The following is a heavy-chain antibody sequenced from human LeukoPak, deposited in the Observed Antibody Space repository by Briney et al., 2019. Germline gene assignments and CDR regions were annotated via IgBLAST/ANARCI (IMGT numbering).Heavy chain of an antibody. Sequence: GGSLRLSCAASGFTFSSYWMHWVRQAPGKGLVWVTRINSDGSSTSYADSVKGRFTISRDNAKNTLYLQVNSLRAEDTAVYYCARAWYSSSWYIDYWGQGTLVTVSS. D-gene: IGHD6-13*01. J-gene: IGHJ4*02. CDR3: ARAWYSSSWYIDY. V-gene: IGHV3-74*01. CDR1: GFTFSSYW. CDR2: INSDGSST.